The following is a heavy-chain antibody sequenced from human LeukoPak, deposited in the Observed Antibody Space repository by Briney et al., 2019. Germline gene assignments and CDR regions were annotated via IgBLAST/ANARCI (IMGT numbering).Heavy chain of an antibody. CDR2: IYYSGST. D-gene: IGHD5-18*01. J-gene: IGHJ6*03. Sequence: SETLSLTCTVSGGSISSYYWSWIRQPPGKGLEWIGYIYYSGSTNYNPSLKSRVTISVDTSKNQFSLKLSSVTAADTAVYYCAKYVNNIYSYGYYYYYYMDVWGKGTTVTVSS. CDR3: AKYVNNIYSYGYYYYYYMDV. V-gene: IGHV4-59*01. CDR1: GGSISSYY.